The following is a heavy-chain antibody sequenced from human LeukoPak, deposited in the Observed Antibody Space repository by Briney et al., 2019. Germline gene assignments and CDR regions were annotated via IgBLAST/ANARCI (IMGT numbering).Heavy chain of an antibody. CDR3: ARDSPRTGP. Sequence: HPGGSLRLSCAASGFTISSYHMSWVRQAPGKGLEWVSAISGSGGSTYYADSVKGRFTISRDNVKNILYLQMNSLRAEDTAVYYCARDSPRTGPWGQGILVTVSS. D-gene: IGHD1-1*01. CDR2: ISGSGGST. V-gene: IGHV3-23*01. J-gene: IGHJ5*02. CDR1: GFTISSYH.